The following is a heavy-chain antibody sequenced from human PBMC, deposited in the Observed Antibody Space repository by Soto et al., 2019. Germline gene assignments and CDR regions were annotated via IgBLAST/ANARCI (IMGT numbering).Heavy chain of an antibody. J-gene: IGHJ5*02. V-gene: IGHV3-48*01. CDR2: ISSSSSTI. CDR3: ARGAYLNWFDP. Sequence: EVQLVESGGGLVQPGGSLILSCAASGFTFSSYSMNWVRQAPGKGLELVSYISSSSSTIYYADSVKGRFTISRDNAKNSLYLQMNSLRAEDTAVYYCARGAYLNWFDPWGQGTLVTVSS. CDR1: GFTFSSYS.